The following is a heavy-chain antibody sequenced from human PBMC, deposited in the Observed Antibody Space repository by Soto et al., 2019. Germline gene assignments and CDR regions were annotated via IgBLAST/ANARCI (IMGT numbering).Heavy chain of an antibody. J-gene: IGHJ4*02. D-gene: IGHD5-18*01. Sequence: ASVKVSCKASGGTFSSYAISWVRQAPGQGLEWMGGIIPIFGTANYAQKFQGRVTITADESTSTAYMELSSLRSEDTAVYYCARWPVPGTAMVNALFDYWGQGTLVTVSS. CDR2: IIPIFGTA. CDR1: GGTFSSYA. V-gene: IGHV1-69*13. CDR3: ARWPVPGTAMVNALFDY.